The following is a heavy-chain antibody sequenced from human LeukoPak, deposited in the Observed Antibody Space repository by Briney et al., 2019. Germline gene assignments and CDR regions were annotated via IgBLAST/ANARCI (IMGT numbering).Heavy chain of an antibody. D-gene: IGHD3-22*01. CDR3: ARGNYDSSGYYYSYYYYYMDV. CDR1: GYSISSGYY. V-gene: IGHV4-38-2*02. J-gene: IGHJ6*03. Sequence: SETLSFTCTVSGYSISSGYYWGLIRQPPGKGLELIGSIYHSGSTYYNPSLKSRVTISVDTSKNQFSLKLSSVTAADTAVYYCARGNYDSSGYYYSYYYYYMDVWGKGTTVTVSS. CDR2: IYHSGST.